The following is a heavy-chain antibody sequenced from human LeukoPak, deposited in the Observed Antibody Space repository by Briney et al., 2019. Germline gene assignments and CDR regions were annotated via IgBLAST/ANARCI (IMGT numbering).Heavy chain of an antibody. CDR1: GYTFTGYY. CDR3: ARPRRLTGNWFDP. Sequence: GASVKVSCKASGYTFTGYYMRWVRQAPGQGLEWMGWINPNSGGTNYAQKFQGRVTMTWDTSISTAYMELSRLRSDDTAVYYCARPRRLTGNWFDPWGQGTLVTVSS. CDR2: INPNSGGT. V-gene: IGHV1-2*02. J-gene: IGHJ5*02. D-gene: IGHD7-27*01.